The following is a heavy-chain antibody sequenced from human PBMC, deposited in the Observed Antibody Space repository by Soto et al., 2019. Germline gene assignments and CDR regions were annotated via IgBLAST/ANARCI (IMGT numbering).Heavy chain of an antibody. V-gene: IGHV1-18*04. CDR3: ARVQGIAVAGTGYWFDP. D-gene: IGHD6-19*01. CDR1: GYTFTSYG. CDR2: ISAYNGNT. J-gene: IGHJ5*02. Sequence: ASVKVSCKASGYTFTSYGISWVRQAPGQGLEWMGWISAYNGNTNYAQKLQGRVTMTTDTSTSTAYMELRSLRSDDTAVYYCARVQGIAVAGTGYWFDPWGQGTLVTAPQ.